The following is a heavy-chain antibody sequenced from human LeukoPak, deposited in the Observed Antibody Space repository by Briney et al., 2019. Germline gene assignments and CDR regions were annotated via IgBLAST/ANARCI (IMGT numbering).Heavy chain of an antibody. D-gene: IGHD3-22*01. CDR2: INHSGST. CDR3: ARATMIVAHDAFDI. V-gene: IGHV4-30-2*01. J-gene: IGHJ3*02. CDR1: GGSISSGGYY. Sequence: PSQTLSLTCTVSGGSISSGGYYWSWIRQPPGKGLEWIGEINHSGSTNYNPSLKSRVTISVDTSKNQFSLKLSSVTAADTAVYYCARATMIVAHDAFDIWGQGTMVTVSS.